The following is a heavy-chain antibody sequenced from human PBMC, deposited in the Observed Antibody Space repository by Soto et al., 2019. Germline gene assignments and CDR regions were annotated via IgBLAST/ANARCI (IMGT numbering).Heavy chain of an antibody. CDR2: IKSKTDGGTT. CDR3: TNLTPYGDPPGYYYYYMDV. D-gene: IGHD4-17*01. CDR1: GFTFSNAW. Sequence: GGSLRLSCAASGFTFSNAWMSWVRQAPGKGLEWVGRIKSKTDGGTTDYAAPVKGRFTISRDDSKNTLYLQMNSLKTEDTAVYYCTNLTPYGDPPGYYYYYMDVWGKGTTVTVSS. J-gene: IGHJ6*03. V-gene: IGHV3-15*01.